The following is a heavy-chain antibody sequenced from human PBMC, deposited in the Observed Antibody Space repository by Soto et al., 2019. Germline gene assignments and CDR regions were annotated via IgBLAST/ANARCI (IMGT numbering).Heavy chain of an antibody. CDR2: ISAYNGNT. Sequence: GASVKVSCKASGYTFTSYGISWVRQAPGQGLEWMGWISAYNGNTNYAQKLQGRVTMTTDTSTSTAYMELRSLRSDDTAVYYCARVPTRITIFGVVITNFDYWGQGTLVTAPQ. CDR3: ARVPTRITIFGVVITNFDY. D-gene: IGHD3-3*01. V-gene: IGHV1-18*01. J-gene: IGHJ4*02. CDR1: GYTFTSYG.